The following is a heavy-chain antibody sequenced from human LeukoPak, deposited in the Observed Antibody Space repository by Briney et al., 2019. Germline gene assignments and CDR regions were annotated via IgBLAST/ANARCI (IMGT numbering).Heavy chain of an antibody. CDR1: GYTFNRYG. D-gene: IGHD3-10*01. CDR2: INTNTGNP. Sequence: GASVKVSCKASGYTFNRYGISWVRQAPGQGLEWMGWINTNTGNPTYAQGFTGRFVFSLDTSVSTAYLQISSLKAEDTAVYYCARVLAMVRGAPFDYWGQGTLVTVSS. CDR3: ARVLAMVRGAPFDY. J-gene: IGHJ4*02. V-gene: IGHV7-4-1*02.